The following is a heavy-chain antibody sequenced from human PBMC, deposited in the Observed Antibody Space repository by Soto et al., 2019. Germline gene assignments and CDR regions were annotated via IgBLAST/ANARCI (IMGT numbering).Heavy chain of an antibody. Sequence: EVQLLESGGGLVQPGGSLRLSCAASGFTFSSYVMSWVRQAPGKGLEWVAAISGSGGSTYYADSVKGRFTISRDKSKNTLYLQMNSLRGEDTAVYYCATLQGTYYYGSGSYYLPYWGQGTLVTVSS. V-gene: IGHV3-23*01. D-gene: IGHD3-10*01. CDR2: ISGSGGST. J-gene: IGHJ4*02. CDR1: GFTFSSYV. CDR3: ATLQGTYYYGSGSYYLPY.